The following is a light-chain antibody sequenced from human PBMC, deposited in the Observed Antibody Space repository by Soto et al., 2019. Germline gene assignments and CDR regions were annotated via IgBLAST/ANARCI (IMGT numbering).Light chain of an antibody. V-gene: IGKV3-11*01. CDR1: QTISGL. Sequence: EIVLTQSPATLSLSPGERATLSCRTSQTISGLLNWYQQRPGQAPRLLIYDTPNSATAIPARFSGSGSGADFILTISSLDPEDFGVYVCQHRHNWPITFGQGTRLDIK. J-gene: IGKJ5*01. CDR3: QHRHNWPIT. CDR2: DTP.